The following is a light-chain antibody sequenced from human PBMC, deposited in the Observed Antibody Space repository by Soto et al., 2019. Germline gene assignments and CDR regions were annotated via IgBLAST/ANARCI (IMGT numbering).Light chain of an antibody. J-gene: IGLJ1*01. CDR1: ISDVGGYDL. V-gene: IGLV2-23*03. CDR3: CSYAGYSSVV. CDR2: EGS. Sequence: QSALTQPASVSGSPGQSITISCTGSISDVGGYDLVSWYQHFPGKAPKVMISEGSKRPSGVSTRFSASKSGNTASLTISGLQAEDEADYYCCSYAGYSSVVFGSGTKLTVL.